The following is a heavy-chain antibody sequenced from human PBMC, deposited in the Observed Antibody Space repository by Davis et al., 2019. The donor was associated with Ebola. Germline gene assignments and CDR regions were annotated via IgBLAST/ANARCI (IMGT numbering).Heavy chain of an antibody. CDR3: TRDSGSFQHFDY. D-gene: IGHD1-26*01. J-gene: IGHJ4*02. V-gene: IGHV3-49*04. Sequence: PGGSLRLSCTASGFTFGDYAMSWVRQAPGKGLEWVGFIRSKAYGGTTEYAASVKGRFTISRDDSKSIAYLQMNSLKTEDTAVYYCTRDSGSFQHFDYWGQGTLVTVSS. CDR1: GFTFGDYA. CDR2: IRSKAYGGTT.